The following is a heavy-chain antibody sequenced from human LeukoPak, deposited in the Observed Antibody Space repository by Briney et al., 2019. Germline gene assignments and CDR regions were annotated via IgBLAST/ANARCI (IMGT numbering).Heavy chain of an antibody. V-gene: IGHV3-30*04. CDR2: ISYDGSNK. CDR1: GFIFSNYA. D-gene: IGHD4-17*01. J-gene: IGHJ6*02. CDR3: ARDLLDYGDYLYYYYGMDV. Sequence: GGSLRLSCAVSGFIFSNYAMHWVRQAPGKGLEWVAVISYDGSNKYYADSVQGRFTISRDNSKNTLYLQMNSLRAEDTAMYYCARDLLDYGDYLYYYYGMDVWGQGTTVTVSS.